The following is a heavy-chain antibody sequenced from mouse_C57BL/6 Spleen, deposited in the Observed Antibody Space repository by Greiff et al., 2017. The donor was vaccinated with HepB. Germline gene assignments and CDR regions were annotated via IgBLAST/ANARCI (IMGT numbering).Heavy chain of an antibody. J-gene: IGHJ4*01. CDR2: IYPGDGDT. V-gene: IGHV1-80*01. Sequence: VQLVESGAELVKPGASVKISCKASGYAFSSYWMNWVKQRPGKGLEWIGQIYPGDGDTNYNGKFKGKATLTADKSSSTAYMQLSSLTSEDSAVYFCAPITTVVGGAMDYWGQGTSVTVSS. CDR1: GYAFSSYW. CDR3: APITTVVGGAMDY. D-gene: IGHD1-1*01.